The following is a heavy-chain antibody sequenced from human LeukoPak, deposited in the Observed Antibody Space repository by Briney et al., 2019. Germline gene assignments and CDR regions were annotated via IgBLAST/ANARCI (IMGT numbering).Heavy chain of an antibody. CDR1: GFTFSDYA. D-gene: IGHD3-22*01. CDR3: ANGGTYSSGP. CDR2: IKPDGSAQ. J-gene: IGHJ5*02. V-gene: IGHV3-7*01. Sequence: GGSLRLSCAVSGFTFSDYAMHWVRQAPGKGLEWVATIKPDGSAQYYVDSVKGRFTISRDNAKNSLFLQINSLRAEDTAVYYCANGGTYSSGPWGQGTLVTVSS.